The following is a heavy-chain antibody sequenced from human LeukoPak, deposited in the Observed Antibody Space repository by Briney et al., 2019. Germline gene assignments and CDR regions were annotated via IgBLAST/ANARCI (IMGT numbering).Heavy chain of an antibody. J-gene: IGHJ4*02. CDR2: INHSGST. Sequence: SETLSLTCAVYGGSFSGYYWSWIRQPPGKGLEWIGEINHSGSTNYNPSLKSRVTISVDTSKNQFSLKLSSVTAADTAVYYCARGYSSSWRPRFDYWGQGTLVTVSS. D-gene: IGHD6-13*01. CDR3: ARGYSSSWRPRFDY. V-gene: IGHV4-34*01. CDR1: GGSFSGYY.